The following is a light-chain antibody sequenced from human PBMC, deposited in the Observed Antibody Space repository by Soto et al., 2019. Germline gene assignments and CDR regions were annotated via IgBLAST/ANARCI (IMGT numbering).Light chain of an antibody. V-gene: IGKV1-5*01. CDR3: QQYETFSGT. CDR2: DAS. J-gene: IGKJ1*01. Sequence: DIQMAQSPSTLSSSVGYTVTVTCRASQSVRCCLAWYQQKPGEAPKLLIYDASALQRGVPSRFSGSGSGTKFTLTIASLQPDDFATYYCQQYETFSGTFGPGTKVDIK. CDR1: QSVRCC.